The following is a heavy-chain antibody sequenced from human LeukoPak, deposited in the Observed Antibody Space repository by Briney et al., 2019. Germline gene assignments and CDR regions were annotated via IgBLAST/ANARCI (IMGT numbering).Heavy chain of an antibody. CDR3: ASIVVVPAAIGGFGY. J-gene: IGHJ4*02. D-gene: IGHD2-2*02. V-gene: IGHV4-30-4*01. CDR2: IYYSGST. CDR1: GGSISSGDYY. Sequence: SQTLSLTCTVSGGSISSGDYYWSWIRQPPGKGLEWIGYIYYSGSTYYNPSLKSRVTISVDTSKNQFSLKLSSVTAADTAVYYCASIVVVPAAIGGFGYWGQGTLVTVSS.